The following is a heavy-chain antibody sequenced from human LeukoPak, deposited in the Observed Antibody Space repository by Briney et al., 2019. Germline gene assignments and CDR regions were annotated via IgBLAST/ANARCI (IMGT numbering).Heavy chain of an antibody. CDR3: AKPRARDCSGGSCSHDAFDI. Sequence: GGSLRLSCATSGFTLSSYWMHWVRQVPGKGLEWLSRINNDGVSTSYADSVKGRFTISRDNAKNTLYLQMNSLRAEDTAVYYCAKPRARDCSGGSCSHDAFDIWGQGTMVTVSS. D-gene: IGHD2-15*01. CDR2: INNDGVST. J-gene: IGHJ3*02. V-gene: IGHV3-74*01. CDR1: GFTLSSYW.